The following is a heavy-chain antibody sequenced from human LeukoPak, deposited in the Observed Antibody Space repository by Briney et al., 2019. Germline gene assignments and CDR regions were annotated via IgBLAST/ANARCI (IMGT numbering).Heavy chain of an antibody. J-gene: IGHJ6*02. V-gene: IGHV4-39*01. D-gene: IGHD2-15*01. Sequence: PSETLSLTCTVSGGSISSSSYYWGWIRQPPGKGLEWIGSIYYSGSTYYNPSLKSRVTISVDTSKNQFSLKLSSVTAADTAVYYCARKVRSVYCSGGSCYYYYYGMDVWGQGTTVTVSS. CDR3: ARKVRSVYCSGGSCYYYYYGMDV. CDR1: GGSISSSSYY. CDR2: IYYSGST.